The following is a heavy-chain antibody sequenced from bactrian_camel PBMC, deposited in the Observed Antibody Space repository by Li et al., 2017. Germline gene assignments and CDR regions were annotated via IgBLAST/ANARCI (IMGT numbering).Heavy chain of an antibody. CDR2: IDSDGST. J-gene: IGHJ4*01. V-gene: IGHV3S57*01. D-gene: IGHD2*01. CDR1: GYTYRRAC. Sequence: VQLVESGGGSVQAGGSLRLSCAASGYTYRRACMGWRRQAPGKTREGVAVIDSDGSTAYADSVKGRFTISRDNAKNTLHLQMSSLKPEDTAVYFCAADLRRNAYYTDAYYTGTLSTEARGPRSPSP. CDR3: AADLRRNAYYTDAYYTGTLST.